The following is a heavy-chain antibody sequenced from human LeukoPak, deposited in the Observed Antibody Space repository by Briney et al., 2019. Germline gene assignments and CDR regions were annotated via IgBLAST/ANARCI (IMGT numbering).Heavy chain of an antibody. CDR2: INQDGTDK. J-gene: IGHJ5*02. V-gene: IGHV3-7*03. CDR3: AREIVGTHKSRFDP. CDR1: GFTLSGRW. Sequence: GGSLRLSCAASGFTLSGRWMSWLRQAPGKGLEWVANINQDGTDKYYVDSVKGRFTISRDNAKNSLYLQMNSLRAEDTAVYYCAREIVGTHKSRFDPWGQGTLVTVSS. D-gene: IGHD1-26*01.